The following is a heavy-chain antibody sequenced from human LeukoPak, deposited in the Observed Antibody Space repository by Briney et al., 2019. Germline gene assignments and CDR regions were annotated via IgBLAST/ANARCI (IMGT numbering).Heavy chain of an antibody. V-gene: IGHV3-53*01. J-gene: IGHJ4*02. CDR2: IYSGGST. D-gene: IGHD5-18*01. Sequence: GGSLRLSCAASGFTFSNAWMSWVRQAPGKGLEWVSVIYSGGSTYYADSVKGRFTISRDNSKNTLYLQMNSLRAEDTAVYYCARVSFGSYGFEYYFDYWGQGTLVTVSS. CDR1: GFTFSNAW. CDR3: ARVSFGSYGFEYYFDY.